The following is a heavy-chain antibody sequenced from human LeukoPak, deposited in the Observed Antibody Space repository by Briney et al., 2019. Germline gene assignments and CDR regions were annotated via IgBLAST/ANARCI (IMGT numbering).Heavy chain of an antibody. CDR3: ARRGTSSSWAHFDY. D-gene: IGHD6-13*01. J-gene: IGHJ4*02. V-gene: IGHV3-33*01. CDR1: GFTLSSFG. Sequence: GGSLRLSCAASGFTLSSFGMVWVRQAPGKGLEWVTLMWYDGRNKYYADSVKGRFTISRDNAKNSLYLQMNSLGAEDTAVYYCARRGTSSSWAHFDYWGQGTLVTVSS. CDR2: MWYDGRNK.